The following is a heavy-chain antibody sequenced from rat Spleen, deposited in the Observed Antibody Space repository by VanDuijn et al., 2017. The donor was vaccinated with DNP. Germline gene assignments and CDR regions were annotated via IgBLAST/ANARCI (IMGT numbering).Heavy chain of an antibody. CDR2: ISDDGSSI. V-gene: IGHV5-7*01. CDR3: ARPYYGYNYFDY. Sequence: EVQLVESGGGLVQPGSSLKLSCAASGFTFSDYNMAWVRQAPKRGLEWVATISDDGSSIYYRDSVKGRFTISRDNAKSTLYLQMDSLRSEDTATYYCARPYYGYNYFDYWGQGVMVTVSS. CDR1: GFTFSDYN. J-gene: IGHJ2*01. D-gene: IGHD1-9*01.